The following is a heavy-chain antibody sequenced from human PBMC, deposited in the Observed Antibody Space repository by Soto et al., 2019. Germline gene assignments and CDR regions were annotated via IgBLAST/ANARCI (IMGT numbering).Heavy chain of an antibody. CDR1: GGTFSSYA. D-gene: IGHD6-6*01. CDR3: ASLTSIAALDAFDI. V-gene: IGHV1-69*13. J-gene: IGHJ3*02. Sequence: SVKVSCKASGGTFSSYAISWVRQAPGQGLELMGGIIPIFGTANYAQKFQGRVTITADESTSTAYMELSSLRSEDTAVYYCASLTSIAALDAFDIWGQGTMVTVSS. CDR2: IIPIFGTA.